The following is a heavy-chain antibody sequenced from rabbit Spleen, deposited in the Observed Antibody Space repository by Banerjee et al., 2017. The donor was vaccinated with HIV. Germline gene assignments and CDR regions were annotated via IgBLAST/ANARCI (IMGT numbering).Heavy chain of an antibody. V-gene: IGHV1S45*01. D-gene: IGHD1-1*01. J-gene: IGHJ4*01. CDR1: GFSFSSNDY. CDR3: ARDLTGIIGWNFGL. CDR2: IDGGSGGST. Sequence: EQLEESGGGLVKPEGSLTLTCKASGFSFSSNDYMCWVRQAPGKGLEWIACIDGGSGGSTWWASWAKGRFTISKTSSTTVDLKMTSLTAADTATYFCARDLTGIIGWNFGLWGQGTLVTVS.